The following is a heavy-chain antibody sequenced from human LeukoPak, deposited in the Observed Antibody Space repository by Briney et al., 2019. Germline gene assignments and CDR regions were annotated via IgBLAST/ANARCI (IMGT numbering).Heavy chain of an antibody. CDR1: GFTFNNYA. Sequence: GGSLRLSCAASGFTFNNYAMTWVRQAPGKGLEWVSAITNSGGSTYYADSVKGRFTISRDNSKNTLFLQMNSLRSDDTAVYYCARFPYCGGDCYWTYYGMDVWGQGTTVTVSS. J-gene: IGHJ6*02. CDR3: ARFPYCGGDCYWTYYGMDV. D-gene: IGHD2-21*02. V-gene: IGHV3-23*01. CDR2: ITNSGGST.